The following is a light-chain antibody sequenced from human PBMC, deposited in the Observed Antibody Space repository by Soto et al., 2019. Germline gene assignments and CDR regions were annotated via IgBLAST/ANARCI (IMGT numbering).Light chain of an antibody. J-gene: IGKJ1*01. CDR1: QSISTW. Sequence: DIQMTQSPSTLSASLGDRVTITCRASQSISTWLAWYQQKPGRAPKLLIYKASSLQSDVPSGFIGSGSGTEFTLTISSLQPDDYATYYCQQYNAYPWTFGQGTKVEIK. V-gene: IGKV1-5*03. CDR3: QQYNAYPWT. CDR2: KAS.